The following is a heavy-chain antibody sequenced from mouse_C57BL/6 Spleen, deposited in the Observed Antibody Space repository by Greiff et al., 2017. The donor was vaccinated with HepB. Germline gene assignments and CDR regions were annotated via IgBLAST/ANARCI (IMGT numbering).Heavy chain of an antibody. CDR2: IYPGDGDT. J-gene: IGHJ4*01. CDR3: ARYDYDDAMDY. Sequence: QVTLKVSGAELVKPGASVKISCKASGYAFSSYWMNWVKQRPGKGLEWIGQIYPGDGDTNYNGKFKGKATLTADKSSSTAYMQLSSLTSEDSAVYFCARYDYDDAMDYWGQGTSVTVSS. V-gene: IGHV1-80*01. CDR1: GYAFSSYW. D-gene: IGHD2-4*01.